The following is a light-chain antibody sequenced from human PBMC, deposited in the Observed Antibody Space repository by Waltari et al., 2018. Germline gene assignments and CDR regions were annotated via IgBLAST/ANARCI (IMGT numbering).Light chain of an antibody. CDR1: QRISSW. V-gene: IGKV1-5*03. J-gene: IGKJ4*01. CDR2: KAS. Sequence: DIQLTQSPSTLSASVGDRVTLTSRASQRISSWLTWYPQKPGKAPKLLIYKASSLESGVPSSFGGRGSGTEFTHTICTLQRNDFATYYCQQYNSVPLTFGGGTEVKIK. CDR3: QQYNSVPLT.